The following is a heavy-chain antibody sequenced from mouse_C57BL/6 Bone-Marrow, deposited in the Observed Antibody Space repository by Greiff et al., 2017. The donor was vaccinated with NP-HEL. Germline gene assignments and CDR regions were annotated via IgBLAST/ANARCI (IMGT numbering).Heavy chain of an antibody. Sequence: VQLKESGGGLVQPGGSLKLSCAASGFTFSDYGMAWVRQAPRKGPEWVAFISNLAYSIYYADTVTGRFTISRENAKNTLYLEMSSLRSEDTAMYYCARSDGYFYYAMDYWGQGTSVTVSS. V-gene: IGHV5-15*01. CDR1: GFTFSDYG. J-gene: IGHJ4*01. CDR3: ARSDGYFYYAMDY. D-gene: IGHD2-3*01. CDR2: ISNLAYSI.